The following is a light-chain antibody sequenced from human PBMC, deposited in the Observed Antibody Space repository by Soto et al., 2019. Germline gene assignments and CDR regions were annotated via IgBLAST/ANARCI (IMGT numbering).Light chain of an antibody. Sequence: DVQMTQSPSTLSASVGDSVTITCRASQSIAASLAWYQLKPGEAPKLLIHDVSNLESVVPSRFSGSGSGTEFSLTIRSLHPDDFATYYCQQYDYSRTFGQGTKVEIK. V-gene: IGKV1-5*01. CDR1: QSIAAS. CDR2: DVS. J-gene: IGKJ1*01. CDR3: QQYDYSRT.